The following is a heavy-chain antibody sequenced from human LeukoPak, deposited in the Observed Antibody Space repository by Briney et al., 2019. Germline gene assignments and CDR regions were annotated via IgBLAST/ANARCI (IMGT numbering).Heavy chain of an antibody. CDR2: IYTSGST. Sequence: SETLSLTCTVSGGSISSGSYYWSWIRQPAGKGLEWIGRIYTSGSTNYNPSLKSRVTLSVDTSKNQFSLKLSSVTAADTAVYYCARVMYSYGPYFDYWGQGTLVTVSS. CDR3: ARVMYSYGPYFDY. V-gene: IGHV4-61*02. CDR1: GGSISSGSYY. D-gene: IGHD5-18*01. J-gene: IGHJ4*02.